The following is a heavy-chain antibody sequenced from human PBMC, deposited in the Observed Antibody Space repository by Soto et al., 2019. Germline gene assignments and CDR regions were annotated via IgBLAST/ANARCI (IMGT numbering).Heavy chain of an antibody. J-gene: IGHJ3*02. V-gene: IGHV3-30*18. CDR2: ISYDGSNK. CDR1: GFTFSSYG. D-gene: IGHD3-22*01. Sequence: PGGSLRLSCAASGFTFSSYGMHWVRQAPGKGLEWVAVISYDGSNKYYADSVKGRFTISRDNSKNTLYLQMNSLRAEDTAVYYCAKETFYYDSSGYYFPYAFDIWGQGTMVTVSS. CDR3: AKETFYYDSSGYYFPYAFDI.